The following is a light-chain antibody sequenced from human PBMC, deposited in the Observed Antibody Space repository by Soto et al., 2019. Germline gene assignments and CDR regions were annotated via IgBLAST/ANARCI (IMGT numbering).Light chain of an antibody. CDR2: ATS. Sequence: ETVLTQSPARLSLSPGXGATLSCRASQSIGNYLAWYQQKPGQAPRLLIYATSNRATGIPARFSGSGSGTDFTLTLSSLEPEDFAVYYCQQSSSWPFTFGPGTKVDIK. V-gene: IGKV3-11*01. CDR3: QQSSSWPFT. CDR1: QSIGNY. J-gene: IGKJ3*01.